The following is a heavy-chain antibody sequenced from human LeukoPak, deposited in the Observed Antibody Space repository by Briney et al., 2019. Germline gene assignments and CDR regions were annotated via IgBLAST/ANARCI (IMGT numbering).Heavy chain of an antibody. CDR2: ISGGGGTT. CDR1: GFTFSNYV. V-gene: IGHV3-23*01. Sequence: GGSLGLSCAASGFTFSNYVMSWVRQAPGKGLEWVSAISGGGGTTYYADSVKGRFTISRDNSKNTLYLQMTSLRAEDTAVCYCANDGTSGNYYGSDYWGQGTLVTVSS. CDR3: ANDGTSGNYYGSDY. D-gene: IGHD3-10*01. J-gene: IGHJ4*02.